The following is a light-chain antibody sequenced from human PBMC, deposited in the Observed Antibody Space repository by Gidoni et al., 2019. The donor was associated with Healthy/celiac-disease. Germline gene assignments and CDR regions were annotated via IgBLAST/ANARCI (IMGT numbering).Light chain of an antibody. Sequence: DIVMTPSPASLAVSLGERATIHCKSSQSVLYNSNNKNYLAWYQQKPGQPPKLLIYWASTRESGVPDRFSGSGSGTDFTLTISSLHAEDVAVYYCQQYYSTPDTFGQXTKLEIK. CDR3: QQYYSTPDT. J-gene: IGKJ2*01. CDR1: QSVLYNSNNKNY. V-gene: IGKV4-1*01. CDR2: WAS.